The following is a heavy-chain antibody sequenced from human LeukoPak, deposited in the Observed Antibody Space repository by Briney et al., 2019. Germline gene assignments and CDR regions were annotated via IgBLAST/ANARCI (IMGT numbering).Heavy chain of an antibody. CDR1: GFTFSSYG. V-gene: IGHV3-33*01. CDR3: ASPMVRGVIIPDY. J-gene: IGHJ4*02. CDR2: IWYDGSNK. Sequence: PGRSLRLSCAASGFTFSSYGMHWVRQAPGKGLEWVAVIWYDGSNKYYADSVKGRFTISRDNSKNTLYLQMNSLRAEDTAVYYCASPMVRGVIIPDYWGQGTLVTVSS. D-gene: IGHD3-10*01.